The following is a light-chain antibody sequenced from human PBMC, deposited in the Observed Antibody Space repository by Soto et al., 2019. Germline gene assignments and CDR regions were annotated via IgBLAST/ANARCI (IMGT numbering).Light chain of an antibody. V-gene: IGKV3-11*01. CDR1: PSVTNF. CDR3: QQRNVWPPVT. J-gene: IGKJ5*01. Sequence: VLKHSLATLSLKQGVRPTLSGMASPSVTNFLAWYQQKPGQAPRLLIYGAFNRATGIPARFSGSGSGTDFTLTISSLEPEDSAVYYCQQRNVWPPVTFGQRRRLEVK. CDR2: GAF.